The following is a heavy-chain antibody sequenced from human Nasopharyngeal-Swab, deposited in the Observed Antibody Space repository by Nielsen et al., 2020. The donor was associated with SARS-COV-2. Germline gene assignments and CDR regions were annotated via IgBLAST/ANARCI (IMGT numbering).Heavy chain of an antibody. J-gene: IGHJ3*02. CDR2: IYYSGST. CDR3: ARAGDYVWGSYRYGRGPHDAFDI. D-gene: IGHD3-16*02. V-gene: IGHV4-59*01. Sequence: RQAPGKGLEWIGYIYYSGSTNCNPSLKSRVTISVDTSKNQFSLKLSSVTAADTAVYYCARAGDYVWGSYRYGRGPHDAFDIWGQGTMVTVSS.